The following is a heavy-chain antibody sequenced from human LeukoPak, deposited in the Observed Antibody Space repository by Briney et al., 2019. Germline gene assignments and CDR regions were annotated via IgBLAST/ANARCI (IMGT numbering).Heavy chain of an antibody. J-gene: IGHJ4*02. CDR2: ISSSSSYI. Sequence: PGGSLRLSCAASGFTFSSYSMNWVRQAPGKGLEWVSSISSSSSYIYYADSVKGQFTISRDNAKNSLYLQMNSLRAEDTAVYYCARDPYSGWYSYYYDSSGYYRPLFDYWGQGTLVTVSS. CDR1: GFTFSSYS. D-gene: IGHD3-22*01. V-gene: IGHV3-21*01. CDR3: ARDPYSGWYSYYYDSSGYYRPLFDY.